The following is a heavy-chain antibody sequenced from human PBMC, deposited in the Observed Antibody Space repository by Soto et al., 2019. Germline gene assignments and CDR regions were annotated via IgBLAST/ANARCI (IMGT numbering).Heavy chain of an antibody. CDR1: GFTVNSHV. CDR3: TRSRGFGGMDV. Sequence: LKISCAASGFTVNSHVMSWVRQAPGKGLEWVSSISGSSDGTYYGDSVKGRFTISRDSSSSTVYLEMKNLRGEDTAVYFCTRSRGFGGMDVWGQGTTVTVSS. J-gene: IGHJ6*02. V-gene: IGHV3-23*01. D-gene: IGHD3-22*01. CDR2: ISGSSDGT.